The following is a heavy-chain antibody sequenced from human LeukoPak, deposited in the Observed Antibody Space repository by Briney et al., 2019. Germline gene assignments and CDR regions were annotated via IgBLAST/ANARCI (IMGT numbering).Heavy chain of an antibody. Sequence: ASVKVSCKASGYTFTSYDINWVRQATGQGLEWMGWMNPNSGNTGYAQKFQGRVTMTRNTSINTAYMELSSLRSEDTAIYYCARGDGIVSTISKKHFDDWGQGTLVTVSS. CDR2: MNPNSGNT. D-gene: IGHD5/OR15-5a*01. CDR3: ARGDGIVSTISKKHFDD. CDR1: GYTFTSYD. V-gene: IGHV1-8*01. J-gene: IGHJ4*02.